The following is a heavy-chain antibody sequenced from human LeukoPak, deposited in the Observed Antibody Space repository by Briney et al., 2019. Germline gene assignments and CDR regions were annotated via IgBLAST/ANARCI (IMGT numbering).Heavy chain of an antibody. CDR1: GDTFSSYS. J-gene: IGHJ1*01. V-gene: IGHV1-69*02. D-gene: IGHD6-13*01. CDR3: ARGTGYSSSWFLN. CDR2: IIPILGIT. Sequence: ASVKVSCKASGDTFSSYSLSWVRQAPGQGLEWMGRIIPILGITNFAQKFQGRVTITADKSASTAFMELSSLRSADTAVYYCARGTGYSSSWFLNWGQGTLVTVSS.